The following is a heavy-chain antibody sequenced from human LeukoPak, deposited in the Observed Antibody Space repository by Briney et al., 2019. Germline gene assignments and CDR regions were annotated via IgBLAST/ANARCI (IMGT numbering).Heavy chain of an antibody. J-gene: IGHJ5*02. D-gene: IGHD6-13*01. Sequence: SETLSLTCAVYGGSFSGYYWSWIRQPAGKGLEWIGRIYTSGSTNYNPSLKSRVTISVDTSKNQFSLKLSSVTAADTAVYYCARDRRSSSWKDWFDPWGQGTLVTVSS. CDR3: ARDRRSSSWKDWFDP. CDR2: IYTSGST. CDR1: GGSFSGYY. V-gene: IGHV4-4*07.